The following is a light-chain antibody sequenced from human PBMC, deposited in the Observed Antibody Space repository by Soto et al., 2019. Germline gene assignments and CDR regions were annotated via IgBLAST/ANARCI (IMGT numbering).Light chain of an antibody. J-gene: IGLJ1*01. V-gene: IGLV2-14*03. Sequence: QSVLTQPASVAGSPGQSITISCTGTSSDVGGYDYVSWYQLHPGKAPKLIIYDVSDRPSGVSTRFSGSKSGNAASLTISGLRAEDEADYYCSSYRTNLARVFGNGTKVTVL. CDR3: SSYRTNLARV. CDR1: SSDVGGYDY. CDR2: DVS.